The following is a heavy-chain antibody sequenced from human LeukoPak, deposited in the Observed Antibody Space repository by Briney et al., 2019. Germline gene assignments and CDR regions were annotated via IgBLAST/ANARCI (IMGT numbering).Heavy chain of an antibody. D-gene: IGHD4/OR15-4a*01. CDR3: ARGARGAYFDY. Sequence: PGGSLRLSCAASGFTFSSYGMSWVRQVPGKGLEWVSCIYGADTIYYADFVKDRFTISRDSNRNILYLQMNILRADDTAVYYCARGARGAYFDYWGQGTLVTVSS. J-gene: IGHJ4*02. CDR1: GFTFSSYG. V-gene: IGHV3-66*01. CDR2: IYGADTI.